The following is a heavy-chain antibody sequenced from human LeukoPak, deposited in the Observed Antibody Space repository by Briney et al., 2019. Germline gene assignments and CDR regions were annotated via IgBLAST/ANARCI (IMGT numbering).Heavy chain of an antibody. CDR3: ARVGCSGGSCYSVAFDY. D-gene: IGHD2-15*01. Sequence: ASVKVSCKASGYTFTSYAMNWVRQAPGQGLEWMGWINTNTGNPTYAQGFTGRFVFSLHTSVSTAYLQISSLKAEDTAVYYCARVGCSGGSCYSVAFDYWGQGTLVTVSS. V-gene: IGHV7-4-1*02. CDR1: GYTFTSYA. CDR2: INTNTGNP. J-gene: IGHJ4*02.